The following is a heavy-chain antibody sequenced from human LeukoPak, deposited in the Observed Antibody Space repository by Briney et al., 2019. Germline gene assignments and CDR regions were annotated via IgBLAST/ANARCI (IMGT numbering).Heavy chain of an antibody. CDR1: GGSISSYY. J-gene: IGHJ4*02. CDR3: ARDQYYYDSSGYYGFDY. Sequence: SETLSLTCTVSGGSISSYYWSWIRQPAGKGLEWIRRIYTSGSTNYNPSLKSRVTMSVDTSKNQFSLKLSSVTAADTAVYYCARDQYYYDSSGYYGFDYWGQGTLVTVSS. V-gene: IGHV4-4*07. CDR2: IYTSGST. D-gene: IGHD3-22*01.